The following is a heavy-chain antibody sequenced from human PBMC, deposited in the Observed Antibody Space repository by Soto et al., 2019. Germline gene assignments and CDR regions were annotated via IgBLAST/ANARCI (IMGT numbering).Heavy chain of an antibody. CDR2: INHSGST. CDR3: ARDPQTRGDSSSWYYFDY. J-gene: IGHJ4*02. D-gene: IGHD6-13*01. CDR1: GGSFSGYY. V-gene: IGHV4-34*01. Sequence: SETLSLTCAVYGGSFSGYYWSWIRQPPGKGLEWIGEINHSGSTNYNPALKSRVTISVDTSKNQFSLKLTSVTAADTAVYYCARDPQTRGDSSSWYYFDYWGQGTLVTVSS.